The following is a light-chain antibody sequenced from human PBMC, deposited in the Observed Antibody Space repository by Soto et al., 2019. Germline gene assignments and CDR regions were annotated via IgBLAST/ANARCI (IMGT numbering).Light chain of an antibody. V-gene: IGLV1-44*01. CDR3: AAWDDSLNGDVV. J-gene: IGLJ2*01. CDR2: SNN. Sequence: QSVLTQPPSASGTPGQRVTISCSGSSSNIGSNTVNWYQQLPGTAPKLPIYSNNQRPSGVPDRFSGSKSGTSASLAISGLQSEDEADYYCAAWDDSLNGDVVFGGGTQLTVL. CDR1: SSNIGSNT.